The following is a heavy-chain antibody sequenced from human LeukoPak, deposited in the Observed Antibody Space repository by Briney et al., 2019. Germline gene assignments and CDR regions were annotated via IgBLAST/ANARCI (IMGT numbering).Heavy chain of an antibody. Sequence: QSGGSLRLSCAASGFTFSSYAMHWVRQAPGKGLEWVAVISYDGSNKYYADSVKGRFTISRDNSKNTLYLQMNSLRAEDTAVYYCARGTGGITMIVVVRDYYFDYWGQGTLVTVSS. J-gene: IGHJ4*02. CDR2: ISYDGSNK. V-gene: IGHV3-30-3*01. CDR1: GFTFSSYA. CDR3: ARGTGGITMIVVVRDYYFDY. D-gene: IGHD3-22*01.